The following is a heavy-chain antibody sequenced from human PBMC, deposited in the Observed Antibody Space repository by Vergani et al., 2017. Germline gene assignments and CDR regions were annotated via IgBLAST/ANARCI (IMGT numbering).Heavy chain of an antibody. CDR3: ARLAQYYDFWSGYQPDYYYYGMDV. V-gene: IGHV1-18*01. J-gene: IGHJ6*02. D-gene: IGHD3-3*01. CDR1: GYTFTSYG. Sequence: QVQLVQSGAEVKKPGASMKVSCKASGYTFTSYGISWVRQAPGQGLEWMGWISAYNGNTNYAQKLQGRVTMTTDTSTSTAYMELRSLRSDDTAVYYCARLAQYYDFWSGYQPDYYYYGMDVWGQGTTVTVSS. CDR2: ISAYNGNT.